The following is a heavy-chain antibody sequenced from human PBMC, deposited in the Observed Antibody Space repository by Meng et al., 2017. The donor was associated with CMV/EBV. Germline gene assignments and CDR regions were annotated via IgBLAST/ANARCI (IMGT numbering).Heavy chain of an antibody. Sequence: SETLSLTCAVYGGSFSGYYWSWIRQPPGQGFEWIGSLYYTGSTYYNTSLGSRVTMSVDTSRNQFSLKLSSVTAADTAVYYCARQGGASPTTGVFWGPGILVTVSS. J-gene: IGHJ4*02. CDR1: GGSFSGYY. CDR2: LYYTGST. CDR3: ARQGGASPTTGVF. V-gene: IGHV4-34*01. D-gene: IGHD1-26*01.